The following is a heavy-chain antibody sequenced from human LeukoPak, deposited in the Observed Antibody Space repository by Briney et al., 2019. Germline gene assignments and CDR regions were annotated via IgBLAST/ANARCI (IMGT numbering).Heavy chain of an antibody. CDR3: ARINWNYGTTDVY. J-gene: IGHJ4*02. Sequence: SETLSLTCAVYGGSFSGYYWSWIRQPPGKGPEWIGEINHSGSTNYNPSLKSRVTISVDTSKNQFSLKLSSVTAADTAVYYCARINWNYGTTDVYWGQGTLVTVSS. CDR2: INHSGST. D-gene: IGHD1-7*01. V-gene: IGHV4-34*01. CDR1: GGSFSGYY.